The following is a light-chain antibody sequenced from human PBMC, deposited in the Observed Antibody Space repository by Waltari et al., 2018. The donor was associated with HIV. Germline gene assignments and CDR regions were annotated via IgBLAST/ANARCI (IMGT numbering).Light chain of an antibody. J-gene: IGKJ3*01. CDR2: LGS. V-gene: IGKV2-28*01. CDR1: QSLLHSNGYNY. CDR3: MQALQTSFT. Sequence: DIVMTQSPLSLPVTPREPASIPCRSSQSLLHSNGYNYLDWYLQKPGQSPQLLIYLGSNRASGVPDRFSGSGSGTDFTLKISRVEAEDVGVYYCMQALQTSFTFGPGTKVDIK.